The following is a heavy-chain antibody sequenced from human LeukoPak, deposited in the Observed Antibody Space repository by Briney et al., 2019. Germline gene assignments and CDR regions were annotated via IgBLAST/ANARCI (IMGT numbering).Heavy chain of an antibody. CDR2: ISYDGSNK. CDR3: AKDWLDIGSHDY. J-gene: IGHJ4*02. CDR1: GFTFSSYG. D-gene: IGHD1-26*01. Sequence: GGSLRLSCAASGFTFSSYGMHWVRQAPGKGLEWVAVISYDGSNKYYADSVKGRFTISRDNSKNTLYLQMNSLRAEDTLVYYCAKDWLDIGSHDYWGQGTLVTVSS. V-gene: IGHV3-30*18.